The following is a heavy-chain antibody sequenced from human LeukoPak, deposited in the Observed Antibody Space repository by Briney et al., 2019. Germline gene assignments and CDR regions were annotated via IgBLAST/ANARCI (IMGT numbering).Heavy chain of an antibody. Sequence: PSETLSLTCTVSGGSISSYYWSWIRQPPGKGLEWIGYIYYSGSTNYNPSLKSRVTISVDTSKNQFSLKLSSVTAADTAVYYCARVDDYGTVGAFDIWGQGTMVTVSS. CDR1: GGSISSYY. J-gene: IGHJ3*02. CDR2: IYYSGST. CDR3: ARVDDYGTVGAFDI. D-gene: IGHD4-17*01. V-gene: IGHV4-59*01.